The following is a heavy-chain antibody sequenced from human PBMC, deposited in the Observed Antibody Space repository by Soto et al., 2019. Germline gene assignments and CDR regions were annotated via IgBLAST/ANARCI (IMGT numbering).Heavy chain of an antibody. CDR2: MDPNSGNT. Sequence: QVQLVQSGAEVKKPGASVKVSCKASGYTFTTYDINWVRQAPGHVLERMGWMDPNSGNTDYAQKFQRRVTTTRNTSISTAYLEVSRLSSEDLAVCFCARGRGWRDYWGQGALGTVS. CDR3: ARGRGWRDY. V-gene: IGHV1-8*01. D-gene: IGHD2-15*01. CDR1: GYTFTTYD. J-gene: IGHJ4*02.